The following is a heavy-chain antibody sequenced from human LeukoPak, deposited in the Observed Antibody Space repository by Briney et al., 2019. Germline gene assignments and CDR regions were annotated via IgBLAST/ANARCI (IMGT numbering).Heavy chain of an antibody. V-gene: IGHV3-23*01. CDR3: AKHSRSSIDAFDI. J-gene: IGHJ3*02. D-gene: IGHD6-6*01. CDR2: ISGSGGST. CDR1: GFTFSSYT. Sequence: GGSLRLSCAASGFTFSSYTMSWVRQAPRRGLEWVSAISGSGGSTYYADSVKGRFTISRDNSKNTLYLQMNSLRAEDTAVYYCAKHSRSSIDAFDIWGQGTMVTVSS.